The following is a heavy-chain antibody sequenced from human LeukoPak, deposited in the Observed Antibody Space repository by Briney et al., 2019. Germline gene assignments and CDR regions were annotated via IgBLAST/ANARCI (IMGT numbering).Heavy chain of an antibody. J-gene: IGHJ6*03. D-gene: IGHD3-10*01. CDR2: IYYSGST. Sequence: PSETLSLTCTVSGGSISSYYWSWIRQPPGKGLEWIGYIYYSGSTNYNPSLKSRVTISVDTSKNQFSLKLSSVTAADTAVYYCARASYYGSGSSPYYYYYYMDVWGKGTTVTISS. V-gene: IGHV4-59*08. CDR1: GGSISSYY. CDR3: ARASYYGSGSSPYYYYYYMDV.